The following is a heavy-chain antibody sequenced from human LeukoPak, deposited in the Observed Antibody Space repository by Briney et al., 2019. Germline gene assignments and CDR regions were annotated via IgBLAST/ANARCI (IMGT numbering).Heavy chain of an antibody. CDR3: ARDLYDSSDLDAFDI. D-gene: IGHD3-22*01. J-gene: IGHJ3*02. Sequence: GGSLRLSCAASGFTFSSYWMSWVRQAPGKGLEWVANIKQDGSEKYYVDSVKGRFTISRDNAKNSLYLPMNSLRAEDTAVYYCARDLYDSSDLDAFDIWGQGTMVTVSS. CDR1: GFTFSSYW. CDR2: IKQDGSEK. V-gene: IGHV3-7*01.